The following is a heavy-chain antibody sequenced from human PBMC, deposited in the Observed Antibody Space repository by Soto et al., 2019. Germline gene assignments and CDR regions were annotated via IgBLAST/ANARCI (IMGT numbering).Heavy chain of an antibody. V-gene: IGHV3-30-3*01. CDR2: ISYDGSNK. Sequence: GGSLRLSCAASGFTFSSYAMHWVRQAPGKGLEWVAVISYDGSNKYYADSVKGRFTISRDNSKNTLYLQMNSLRAEDTAVYYCARDRSITMVRGVIITGLADAFDIWGQGTMVTVSS. CDR3: ARDRSITMVRGVIITGLADAFDI. CDR1: GFTFSSYA. D-gene: IGHD3-10*01. J-gene: IGHJ3*02.